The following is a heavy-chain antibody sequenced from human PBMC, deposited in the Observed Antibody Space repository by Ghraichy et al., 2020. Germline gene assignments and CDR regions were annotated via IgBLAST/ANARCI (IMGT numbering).Heavy chain of an antibody. CDR1: GFTFSGSA. CDR2: IRSKVDNYAT. CDR3: TRSKIGLLLRAFDI. D-gene: IGHD2-15*01. J-gene: IGHJ3*02. Sequence: LSLTCAASGFTFSGSAMHWVRRASGKGLEWIGRIRSKVDNYATSYAASLKGRFTISRDDSKNTAYLQMNSLKIEDTAVYYCTRSKIGLLLRAFDIWGRGTMVTVSS. V-gene: IGHV3-73*01.